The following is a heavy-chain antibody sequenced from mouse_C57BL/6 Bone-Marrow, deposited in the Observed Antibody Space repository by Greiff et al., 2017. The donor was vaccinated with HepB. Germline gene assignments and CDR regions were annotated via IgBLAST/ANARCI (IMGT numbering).Heavy chain of an antibody. CDR3: ARTIYYGNYGYFDY. D-gene: IGHD2-1*01. CDR1: GYAFSSSW. J-gene: IGHJ2*01. CDR2: IYPGDGDT. Sequence: QVQLQQSGPELVKPGASVKISCKASGYAFSSSWMNWVKQRPGKGLEWLGRIYPGDGDTNYNVKFKGKATLTADKSSSTAYMQLSSLTSEDSAVYFCARTIYYGNYGYFDYWGQGTTLTVSS. V-gene: IGHV1-82*01.